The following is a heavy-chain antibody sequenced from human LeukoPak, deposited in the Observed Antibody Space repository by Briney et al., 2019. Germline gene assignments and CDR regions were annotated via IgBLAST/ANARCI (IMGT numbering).Heavy chain of an antibody. Sequence: GSLRRSCEASGFRFSTYAMNWVRHAPGKGLEWVAAMTGDGDSTYFAESVRGPFTMSRDNSKNTLYLQMNSLRADDTAVYYCVKDRIRGDSFWGQGTLVSVSS. CDR3: VKDRIRGDSF. CDR1: GFRFSTYA. J-gene: IGHJ4*02. CDR2: MTGDGDST. V-gene: IGHV3-23*01. D-gene: IGHD3-16*01.